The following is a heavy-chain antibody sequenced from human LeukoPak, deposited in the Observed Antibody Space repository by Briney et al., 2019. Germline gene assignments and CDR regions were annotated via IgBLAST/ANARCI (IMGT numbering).Heavy chain of an antibody. V-gene: IGHV4-59*01. D-gene: IGHD3-10*01. CDR1: GGSISSYY. Sequence: SETLSLTCTVSGGSISSYYWSWIRQPPGKGLEWIGYIYYSGSTNYNPSLKSRVTISVDTSKNQFSLKLSSVTAADTAVYYCARVTLGRYYFDYWGQGTLVTVSS. CDR2: IYYSGST. J-gene: IGHJ4*02. CDR3: ARVTLGRYYFDY.